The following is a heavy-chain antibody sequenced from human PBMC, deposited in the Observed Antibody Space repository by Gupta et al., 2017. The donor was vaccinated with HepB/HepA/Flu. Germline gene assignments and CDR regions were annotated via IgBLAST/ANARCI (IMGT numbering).Heavy chain of an antibody. D-gene: IGHD6-13*01. CDR2: IKQDGSEK. CDR1: GFTFNSYW. CDR3: ARDHSNSWYRLDWYFDL. J-gene: IGHJ2*01. Sequence: EVQLVESGGGLVQPGGSLRLSCAASGFTFNSYWMSWVRQAPGKGLEWVANIKQDGSEKYYVDSVKGRFTISRDNAKNSLYLQMNSLRAEDTAVYYCARDHSNSWYRLDWYFDLWGRGTLVTVSS. V-gene: IGHV3-7*01.